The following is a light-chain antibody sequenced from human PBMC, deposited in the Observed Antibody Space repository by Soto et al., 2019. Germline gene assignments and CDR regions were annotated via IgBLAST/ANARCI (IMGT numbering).Light chain of an antibody. J-gene: IGLJ2*01. Sequence: QSVLTQPPSESGAPGQRVTISCTGSSSNIGAGYDVHWYQQLPGTAPKLLIYVNNNRPSGVPDRFSGSKSGTSASLAITGLQAEDEADYYCQSYDSSLSGYVVFGGGTKLTVL. CDR2: VNN. CDR1: SSNIGAGYD. CDR3: QSYDSSLSGYVV. V-gene: IGLV1-40*01.